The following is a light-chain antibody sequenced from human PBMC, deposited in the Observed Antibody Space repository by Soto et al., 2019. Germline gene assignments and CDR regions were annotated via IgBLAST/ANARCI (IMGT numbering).Light chain of an antibody. CDR2: AAS. J-gene: IGKJ4*01. V-gene: IGKV1D-16*01. CDR1: QDINSY. CDR3: QQYNIYPLT. Sequence: DVPMTQSPSSLSASVGDRVTITCRASQDINSYLAWYQQKPGNAPKSLIYAASSLQTGVPSRFSGSVSGTDFTLTISNLQPEDSATYYCQQYNIYPLTFGGGTKVEIK.